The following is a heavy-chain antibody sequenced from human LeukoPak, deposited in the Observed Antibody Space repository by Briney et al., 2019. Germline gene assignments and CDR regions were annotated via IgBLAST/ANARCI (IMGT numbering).Heavy chain of an antibody. CDR1: GFTFGSYS. CDR3: AKSSTPTSCRNLDY. Sequence: PGGSLRLSCAASGFTFGSYSMNWVRQAPGKGLEWVSVISRGGDDIYYAESVKGRFTISRDNSKNTLYLQMNSLRAEDTAVYYCAKSSTPTSCRNLDYWGQGTLAIVSS. V-gene: IGHV3-23*01. CDR2: ISRGGDDI. D-gene: IGHD1-14*01. J-gene: IGHJ4*02.